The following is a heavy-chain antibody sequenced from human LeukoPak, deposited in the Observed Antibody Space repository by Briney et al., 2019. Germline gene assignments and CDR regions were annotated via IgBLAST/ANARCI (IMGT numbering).Heavy chain of an antibody. V-gene: IGHV3-23*01. CDR2: ISGSGGST. Sequence: GGSLRLSCAASGFTFSSYAMSWVRQAPGKGLEWVSAISGSGGSTYYADSVKGRFTISRDNAKNSLYLQMNSLRDEDTAVYYCVRDGPYFRHWGQGTLVTVSS. CDR3: VRDGPYFRH. CDR1: GFTFSSYA. J-gene: IGHJ1*01.